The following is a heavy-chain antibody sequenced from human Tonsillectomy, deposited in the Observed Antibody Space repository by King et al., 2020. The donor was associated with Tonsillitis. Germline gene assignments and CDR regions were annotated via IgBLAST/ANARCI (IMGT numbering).Heavy chain of an antibody. Sequence: QLQESGPGLVKPSQTLSLTCTVSGGSISGGTYCWSWIRHHPGKGLEWIGYISYSGKSVTTYYHPSLKGRLTISVDTSKNQFSLKLSSVTAADTAMFYCGRYEGGVFDPWGQGTLVTVSS. V-gene: IGHV4-31*03. CDR1: GGSISGGTYC. J-gene: IGHJ5*02. D-gene: IGHD2-15*01. CDR3: GRYEGGVFDP. CDR2: ISYSGKSVTT.